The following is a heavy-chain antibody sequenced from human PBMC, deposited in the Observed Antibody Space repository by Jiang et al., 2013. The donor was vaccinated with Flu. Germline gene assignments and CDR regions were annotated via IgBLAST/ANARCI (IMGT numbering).Heavy chain of an antibody. Sequence: VQLVESGGGLVQPGGSLRLSCAASGFTFGSYWMSWVRQAPGKGLEWVANINQDGSGKYCVDSVKGRFTISRDNAKNSLYLQMNSLRAEDTAVYYCARGQLIVDDDAFDIVGPKGQVGHRLF. D-gene: IGHD2-2*01. CDR2: INQDGSGK. CDR1: GFTFGSYW. CDR3: ARGQLIVDDDAFDI. V-gene: IGHV3-7*03. J-gene: IGHJ3*02.